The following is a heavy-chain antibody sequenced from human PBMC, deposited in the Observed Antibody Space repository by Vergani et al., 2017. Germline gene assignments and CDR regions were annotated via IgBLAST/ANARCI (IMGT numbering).Heavy chain of an antibody. CDR2: IWYDGSNK. Sequence: QVQLVESGGGVVQPGRSLRLSCAASGFTFSSYGMHWVRQAPGKGLEWVAVIWYDGSNKYYADSVMGRFTISRDNSKNTLYLQMNSLRAEDTAVYYCARDGGMLWGVDYWGQGTLVTVSS. V-gene: IGHV3-33*01. CDR3: ARDGGMLWGVDY. D-gene: IGHD2-8*01. J-gene: IGHJ4*02. CDR1: GFTFSSYG.